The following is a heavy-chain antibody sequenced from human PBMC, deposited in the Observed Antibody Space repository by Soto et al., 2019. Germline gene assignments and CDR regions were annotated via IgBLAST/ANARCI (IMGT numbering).Heavy chain of an antibody. V-gene: IGHV4-39*01. CDR2: IYYSGST. CDR1: GGSISSSSYY. Sequence: PSETLSLTCTVSGGSISSSSYYWGWTRQPPGKGLEWIGSIYYSGSTYYNPSLKSRVTISVDTSKNQFSLKLSSVTAADTAVYYCARQASTPKEYYFDYWGQGTLVTVSS. J-gene: IGHJ4*02. CDR3: ARQASTPKEYYFDY.